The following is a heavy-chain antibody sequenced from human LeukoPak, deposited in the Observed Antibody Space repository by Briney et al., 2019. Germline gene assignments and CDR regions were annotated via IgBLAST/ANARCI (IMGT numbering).Heavy chain of an antibody. CDR2: ISNSENT. D-gene: IGHD3-22*01. CDR1: GGSSCSSSYY. V-gene: IGHV4-61*05. CDR3: ASDSFYDSGGYFYY. J-gene: IGHJ4*02. Sequence: SETLSLTCTVSGGSSCSSSYYWRWIRQPPGKGLQLIGCISNSENTDYNPSLKSRVTMSVDTSKDQFSLKLTSVTGADTAMYYCASDSFYDSGGYFYYWGQGTPVTVSS.